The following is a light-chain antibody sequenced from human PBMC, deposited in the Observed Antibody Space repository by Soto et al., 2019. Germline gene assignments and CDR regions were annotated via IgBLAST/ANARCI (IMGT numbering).Light chain of an antibody. V-gene: IGKV3-11*01. Sequence: EIVLTQSPATLSLSPGERATLSCRASQSISSYLAWYQQKPGQAPRLLISDASNRATGIPARFSGSGSGTDFSLTISSLEPEDFAIYYCQQRSNGPRTFGQGTKLELK. J-gene: IGKJ2*01. CDR3: QQRSNGPRT. CDR1: QSISSY. CDR2: DAS.